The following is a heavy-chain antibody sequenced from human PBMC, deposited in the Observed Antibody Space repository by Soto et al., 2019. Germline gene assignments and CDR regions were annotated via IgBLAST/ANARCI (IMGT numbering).Heavy chain of an antibody. CDR1: GFTFSKFA. D-gene: IGHD2-2*01. J-gene: IGHJ4*02. CDR2: ISSTGSAE. V-gene: IGHV3-48*02. Sequence: GGALRLSCAASGFTFSKFAVNWARQAPGKGLEWLAFISSTGSAEYYADAVKGRFTVSRDNVKNLAFLQMNSLRDEDTAVYFCARDSPSCSSSSCLFDRWGQGTLVTVSS. CDR3: ARDSPSCSSSSCLFDR.